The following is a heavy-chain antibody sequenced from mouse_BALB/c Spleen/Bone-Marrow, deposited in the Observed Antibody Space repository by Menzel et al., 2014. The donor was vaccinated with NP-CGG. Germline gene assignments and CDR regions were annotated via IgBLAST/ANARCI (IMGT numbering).Heavy chain of an antibody. V-gene: IGHV14-3*02. CDR3: ASYRYAWYFDV. CDR2: IDPANGNT. CDR1: GFNIKDTY. J-gene: IGHJ1*01. D-gene: IGHD2-14*01. Sequence: EVQLVDSGAELVKPGASVKLSCTASGFNIKDTYMHWVKQRPEQGLEWIGRIDPANGNTKYDPKFQGKATITADTSSNTAYLQLSSLTSEDTAVYYCASYRYAWYFDVWGAGTTVTVSS.